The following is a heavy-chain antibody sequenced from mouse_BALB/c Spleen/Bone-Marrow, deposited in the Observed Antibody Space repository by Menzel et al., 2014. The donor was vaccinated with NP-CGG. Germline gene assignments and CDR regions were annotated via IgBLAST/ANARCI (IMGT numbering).Heavy chain of an antibody. D-gene: IGHD2-1*01. Sequence: QAQLQQSGPGLVAPSQNLYITCTVSGFSLTNYGVSWVRQPPGKGLEWLGVIWGDGSINYHSAFISKQSISKDNSKSQVFLKLNSLQIDDTATYYCAKWDHYGNFYAMDYWGQGTSVTVSS. CDR2: IWGDGSI. CDR1: GFSLTNYG. V-gene: IGHV2-3*01. CDR3: AKWDHYGNFYAMDY. J-gene: IGHJ4*01.